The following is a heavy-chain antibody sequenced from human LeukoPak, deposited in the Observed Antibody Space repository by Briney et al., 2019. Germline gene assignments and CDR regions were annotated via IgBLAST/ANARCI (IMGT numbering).Heavy chain of an antibody. V-gene: IGHV4-30-2*01. CDR1: GGSISSGGYS. CDR2: IYHSGST. Sequence: SETLSLTCAVSGGSISSGGYSWSWIRQPPGKGLEWIGYIYHSGSTYYNPSLKSRVTISVDRSRNQFSLKLSSVTAADTAVYYCARAFYYDSSGNILDYWGQGTLVTVSS. CDR3: ARAFYYDSSGNILDY. D-gene: IGHD3-22*01. J-gene: IGHJ4*02.